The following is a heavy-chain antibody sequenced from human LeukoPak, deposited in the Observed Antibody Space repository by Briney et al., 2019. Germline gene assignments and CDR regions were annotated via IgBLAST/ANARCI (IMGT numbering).Heavy chain of an antibody. CDR1: GSTVSSNY. Sequence: GGSLRLSCAASGSTVSSNYMSWVRQAPGKGLEWVSVIYSGGSTYYADSVKGRFTISRDNSKNTLYLQMNSLRAEDTAVYYCARDGVELRHGMDVWGQGTTVTVSS. D-gene: IGHD3-3*01. CDR2: IYSGGST. CDR3: ARDGVELRHGMDV. V-gene: IGHV3-66*01. J-gene: IGHJ6*02.